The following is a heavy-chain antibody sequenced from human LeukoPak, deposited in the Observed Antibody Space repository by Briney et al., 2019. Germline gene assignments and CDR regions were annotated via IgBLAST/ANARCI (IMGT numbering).Heavy chain of an antibody. D-gene: IGHD2/OR15-2a*01. J-gene: IGHJ4*02. Sequence: SETLSLTCTVSGGSISSSSYYWGWIRQPPGKGLEWIGSIYYSGSTYYNPSLKSRVTISVDTSKNQFSLQLSSVTAADTAVYYCASDPQGTFGVDYWGQGTLVTVSS. CDR1: GGSISSSSYY. CDR2: IYYSGST. CDR3: ASDPQGTFGVDY. V-gene: IGHV4-39*07.